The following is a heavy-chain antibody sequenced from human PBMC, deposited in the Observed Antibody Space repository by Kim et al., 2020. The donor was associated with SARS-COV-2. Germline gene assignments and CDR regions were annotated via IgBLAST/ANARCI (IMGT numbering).Heavy chain of an antibody. CDR2: INHSGST. CDR1: GGSFSGYY. J-gene: IGHJ4*02. Sequence: SETLSLTCAVYGGSFSGYYWSWIRQPPGKGLEWIGEINHSGSTNYNPSLKSRVTISVDTSKNQFSLKLSSVTAADTAVYYCARGRPAGASGDILTGYYTGRRSVLFDFWGQGTLVTVSS. D-gene: IGHD3-9*01. V-gene: IGHV4-34*01. CDR3: ARGRPAGASGDILTGYYTGRRSVLFDF.